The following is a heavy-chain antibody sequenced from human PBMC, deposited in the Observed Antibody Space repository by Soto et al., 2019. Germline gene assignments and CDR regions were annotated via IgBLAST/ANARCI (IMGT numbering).Heavy chain of an antibody. D-gene: IGHD4-17*01. CDR3: ARELSTVTTGNWFDP. CDR2: IYYSGST. Sequence: QVQLQESGPGLVKPSQTLSLTCTVSGGSISSGDYYWSWIRQPPGKGLEWIGYIYYSGSTYYNPSLESRVTISVDTSKNQFSLKLSSVTAADTAVYYCARELSTVTTGNWFDPWGQGTLVTVSS. J-gene: IGHJ5*02. CDR1: GGSISSGDYY. V-gene: IGHV4-30-4*01.